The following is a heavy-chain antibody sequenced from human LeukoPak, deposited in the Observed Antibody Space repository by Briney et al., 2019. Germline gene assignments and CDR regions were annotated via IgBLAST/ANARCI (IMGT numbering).Heavy chain of an antibody. CDR1: GGTFSSYA. D-gene: IGHD5-12*01. Sequence: GASVKVSCKASGGTFSSYAISWVRQAPGQGLEWMGGIIPIFGTANYAQKLQGRVTMTTDTSTSTAYMELRSLRSDDTAVYYCARDAGLRPNWFDPWGQGTLVTVSS. V-gene: IGHV1-69*05. J-gene: IGHJ5*02. CDR2: IIPIFGTA. CDR3: ARDAGLRPNWFDP.